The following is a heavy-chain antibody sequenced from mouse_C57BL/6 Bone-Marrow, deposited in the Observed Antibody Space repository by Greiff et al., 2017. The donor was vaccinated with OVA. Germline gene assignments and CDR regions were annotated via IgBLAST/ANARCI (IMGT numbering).Heavy chain of an antibody. CDR1: GYTFTSYW. CDR2: IDPSDSYT. CDR3: AIYYGSSSNYFVY. J-gene: IGHJ2*01. V-gene: IGHV1-69*01. Sequence: QVQLQQPGAELVMPGASVKLSCTASGYTFTSYWMHWVKQRPGQGLEWIGEIDPSDSYTNYNQKFKGKSTLTVDKSSSTAYMQLSSLTSEDSAVYYCAIYYGSSSNYFVYWGQGTTLTVSS. D-gene: IGHD1-1*01.